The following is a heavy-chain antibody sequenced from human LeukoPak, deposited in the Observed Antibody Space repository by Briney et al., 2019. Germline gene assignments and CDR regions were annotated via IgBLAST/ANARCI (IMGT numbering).Heavy chain of an antibody. CDR2: ISSSGSTI. V-gene: IGHV3-11*01. J-gene: IGHJ6*03. CDR3: ATQGGTYYYMDV. CDR1: GFTFSDYY. Sequence: GGSLRLSCAASGFTFSDYYMSWIRQAPGQGLEWVSNISSSGSTIYYADSVKGRFTISRDNAKNSLYLQMDSLRAEDTAVYYCATQGGTYYYMDVWGKGTTVTVSS. D-gene: IGHD1-26*01.